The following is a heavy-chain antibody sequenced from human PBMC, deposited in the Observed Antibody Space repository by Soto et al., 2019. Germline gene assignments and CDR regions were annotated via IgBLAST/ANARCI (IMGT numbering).Heavy chain of an antibody. Sequence: QVQLVESGGGVVQPGRSPRLSCAASGFTFSNYAMHWVRQAPVKGLEWVAVLSYDGSNKYYSESVKGRFTISRDNSKNPLYLQMNSLRAEDTAVYYCAREGHAFDIWGQGTMVTVSS. V-gene: IGHV3-30-3*01. CDR2: LSYDGSNK. CDR1: GFTFSNYA. CDR3: AREGHAFDI. J-gene: IGHJ3*02.